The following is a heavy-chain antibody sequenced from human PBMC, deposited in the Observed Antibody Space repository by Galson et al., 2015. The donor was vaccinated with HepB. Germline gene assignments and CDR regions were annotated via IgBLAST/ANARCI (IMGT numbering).Heavy chain of an antibody. V-gene: IGHV3-33*01. CDR3: ARISPWSCSDFDY. CDR1: GFTFSSVA. CDR2: IGGRGINK. Sequence: SLRLSCAASGFTFSSVAMGWVRQAPGKGLEWVAVIGGRGINKFYADSVKGRFTISRDNSKNTLYLQMNSLRAEDTAVYYCARISPWSCSDFDYWGQGTLVTVSS. D-gene: IGHD2-15*01. J-gene: IGHJ4*02.